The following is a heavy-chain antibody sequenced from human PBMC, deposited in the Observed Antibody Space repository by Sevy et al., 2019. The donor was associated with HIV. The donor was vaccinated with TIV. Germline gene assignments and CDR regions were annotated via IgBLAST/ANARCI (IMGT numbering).Heavy chain of an antibody. CDR3: AREDWNDVIDY. CDR2: ISSSGGSTI. CDR1: GFTFSDYY. Sequence: GGSLRLSCAASGFTFSDYYMSWIRQAPGKGLEWVSYISSSGGSTIYYADSVKGRFTISRDNAKNSLYLQMNSLRAEDTAVYYCAREDWNDVIDYWGQRTLVTVSS. V-gene: IGHV3-11*01. J-gene: IGHJ4*02. D-gene: IGHD1-1*01.